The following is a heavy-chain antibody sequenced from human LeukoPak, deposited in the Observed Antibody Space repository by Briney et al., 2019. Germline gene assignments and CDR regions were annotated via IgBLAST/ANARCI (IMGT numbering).Heavy chain of an antibody. CDR1: GFTFSSYG. J-gene: IGHJ4*02. CDR3: AKDLTFGGSGIFDY. D-gene: IGHD3-10*01. V-gene: IGHV3-30*18. CDR2: ISYDGSNK. Sequence: GGSLRLSCAASGFTFSSYGMHWVRQAPGKGLEWVAVISYDGSNKYYADSVKGRFTISRDNSKNTLYLQMNSLRAEGTAVYYCAKDLTFGGSGIFDYWGQGTLVTVSS.